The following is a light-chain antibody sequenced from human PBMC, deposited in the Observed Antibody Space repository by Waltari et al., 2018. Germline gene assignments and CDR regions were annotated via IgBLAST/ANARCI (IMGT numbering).Light chain of an antibody. CDR2: GVS. Sequence: QSALTQPASVSGSPGQSITISCTGTSSDIGYYNFVSWYQQHPGTAPKPRFYGVSNRPSGVSNRFSGSKSGNTASLTISGLQTEDEADYFCSSYLGYRADWVFGGGTKLTVL. V-gene: IGLV2-14*01. CDR1: SSDIGYYNF. J-gene: IGLJ3*02. CDR3: SSYLGYRADWV.